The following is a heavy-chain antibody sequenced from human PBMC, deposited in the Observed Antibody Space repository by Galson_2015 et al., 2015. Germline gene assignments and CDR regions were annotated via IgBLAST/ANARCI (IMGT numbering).Heavy chain of an antibody. D-gene: IGHD1-1*01. CDR2: IYSTGSI. V-gene: IGHV3-66*02. Sequence: SLRLSCAASGFTFSSNYMNWVRQAPGKWLEWVAAIYSTGSIYYADSVKGRFTISRVNSKNTLYLEMNSLRAEDTAVYYCAISTTYYYNYGMDVWGQGATVTVSS. CDR3: AISTTYYYNYGMDV. J-gene: IGHJ6*01. CDR1: GFTFSSNY.